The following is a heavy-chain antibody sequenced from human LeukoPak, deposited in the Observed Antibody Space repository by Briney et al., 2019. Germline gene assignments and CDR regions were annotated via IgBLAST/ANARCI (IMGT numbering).Heavy chain of an antibody. V-gene: IGHV3-48*03. CDR2: ISSGGNTI. J-gene: IGHJ4*02. Sequence: TGGSLRLFCAASGFTFSSYEMNWVRQAPGKGLEWVSYISSGGNTIYYADSVKGRFTISRDNAKNSLYLQMNSLRAEDTAVYYCAREGTAMVSFDYWGQGTLVTVSS. CDR3: AREGTAMVSFDY. CDR1: GFTFSSYE. D-gene: IGHD5-18*01.